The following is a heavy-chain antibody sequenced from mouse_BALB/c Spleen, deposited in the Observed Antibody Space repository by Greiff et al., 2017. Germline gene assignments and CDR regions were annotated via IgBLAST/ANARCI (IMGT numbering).Heavy chain of an antibody. J-gene: IGHJ3*01. CDR2: IDPENGNT. CDR1: GFNIKDYY. D-gene: IGHD2-1*01. CDR3: ARGYGNYFAY. Sequence: VQLQQSGAELVRPGALVKLSCKASGFNIKDYYMHWVKQRPEQGLEWIGWIDPENGNTIYDPKFQGKASITADTSSNTAYLQLSSLTSEDTAVYYGARGYGNYFAYWGQGTLVTVSA. V-gene: IGHV14-1*02.